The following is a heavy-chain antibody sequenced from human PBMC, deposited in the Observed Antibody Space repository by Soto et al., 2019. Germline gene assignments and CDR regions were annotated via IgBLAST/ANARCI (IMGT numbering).Heavy chain of an antibody. CDR2: IWYDGSNK. CDR1: GFTFSSYG. Sequence: QVQLVESGGGVVQPGRSLRLSCAASGFTFSSYGMHWVRQAPGKGLEWVAVIWYDGSNKYYADSVKGRFTISRDNSKNTLYLQMNSLRAEDTAVYYCARDRDRPITMIVANGMDVWGQGTTVTVSS. CDR3: ARDRDRPITMIVANGMDV. D-gene: IGHD3-22*01. V-gene: IGHV3-33*01. J-gene: IGHJ6*02.